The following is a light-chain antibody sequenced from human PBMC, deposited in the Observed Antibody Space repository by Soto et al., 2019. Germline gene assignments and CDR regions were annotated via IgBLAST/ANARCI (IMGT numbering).Light chain of an antibody. V-gene: IGKV1-39*01. CDR3: QQSYSIPRT. Sequence: DIQMTQSPSSLSASVGDRVSITCRASQSISSYLNWYQQRPGKAPKLLIYAASSLQSGVPSRFSGSGSGTDFTFTISNLQPEDFATYYCQQSYSIPRTFGQGPRWIS. CDR1: QSISSY. CDR2: AAS. J-gene: IGKJ1*01.